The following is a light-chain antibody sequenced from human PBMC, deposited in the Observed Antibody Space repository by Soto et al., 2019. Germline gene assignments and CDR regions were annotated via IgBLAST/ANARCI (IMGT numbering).Light chain of an antibody. Sequence: QSALTQPPSASGSPGQSVTISCTGTSSDVGTHGYVSWYQQHAGKAPKLVIHDVTKRPSGVPDRFSGSKSGNTASLTVSGLQAEDEADYYCMCYAGGNNWVFGGGTKVTVL. J-gene: IGLJ3*02. CDR1: SSDVGTHGY. CDR2: DVT. CDR3: MCYAGGNNWV. V-gene: IGLV2-8*01.